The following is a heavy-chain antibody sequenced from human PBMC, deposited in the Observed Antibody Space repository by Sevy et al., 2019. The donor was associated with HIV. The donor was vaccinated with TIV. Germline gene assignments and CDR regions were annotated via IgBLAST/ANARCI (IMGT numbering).Heavy chain of an antibody. Sequence: GGSLRLSCAASGFTFSSYSMNWVRQAPGKGLEWVSYISSSSSTIYYADSVKGRFTISRDKAKNSLYLQMNSLRDEDTAVYYCARARDRDYGDYDGRTDYYYGMDVWGQGTTVTVSS. V-gene: IGHV3-48*02. J-gene: IGHJ6*02. CDR3: ARARDRDYGDYDGRTDYYYGMDV. CDR2: ISSSSSTI. CDR1: GFTFSSYS. D-gene: IGHD4-17*01.